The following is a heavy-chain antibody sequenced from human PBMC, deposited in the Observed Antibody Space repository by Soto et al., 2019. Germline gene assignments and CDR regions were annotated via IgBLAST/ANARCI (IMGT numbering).Heavy chain of an antibody. J-gene: IGHJ3*02. CDR1: GFTFGDYA. CDR3: TRVRPHYYDSSGYYHYDAFDI. CDR2: IRSKAYGGTT. D-gene: IGHD3-22*01. V-gene: IGHV3-49*04. Sequence: LRLSCTASGFTFGDYAMSWVRQAPGKGLEWVGFIRSKAYGGTTDYAASVKGRFTISRDDSKSIAYLQMNSLKTEDTAVYYCTRVRPHYYDSSGYYHYDAFDIWGQGTMVTV.